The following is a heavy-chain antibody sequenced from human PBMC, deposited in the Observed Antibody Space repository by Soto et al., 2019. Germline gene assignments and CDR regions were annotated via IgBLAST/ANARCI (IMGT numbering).Heavy chain of an antibody. CDR3: ASGIQLWLRRINNGYSG. Sequence: QVQLVQSGAEVKKPESSVKVSCKAPGGTFSTYAISWDRQAPGQGLEWMGGIIPMFGTANYAQRFQDRVTITADESTNTVYMELSSLRSEDTAVYFCASGIQLWLRRINNGYSGCGQGTLVTVSS. V-gene: IGHV1-69*12. J-gene: IGHJ4*02. CDR2: IIPMFGTA. CDR1: GGTFSTYA. D-gene: IGHD5-18*01.